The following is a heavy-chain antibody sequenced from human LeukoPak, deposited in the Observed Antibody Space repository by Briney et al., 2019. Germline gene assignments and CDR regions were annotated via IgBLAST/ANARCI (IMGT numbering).Heavy chain of an antibody. V-gene: IGHV3-23*01. CDR3: AKDAQGLVRGGIYFDF. D-gene: IGHD6-19*01. Sequence: GSLRLSCAASGFTFSSYAMSWVRQAPGKGLEWVSAISGSGGSTYYADSVKGRFTISRDNSKNTLYLQMNSLRAEDTALYYCAKDAQGLVRGGIYFDFWGQGSLVTVSS. CDR1: GFTFSSYA. CDR2: ISGSGGST. J-gene: IGHJ4*02.